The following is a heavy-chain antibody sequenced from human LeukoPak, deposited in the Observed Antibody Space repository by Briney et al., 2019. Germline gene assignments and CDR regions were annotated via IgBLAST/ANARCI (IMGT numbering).Heavy chain of an antibody. J-gene: IGHJ3*02. Sequence: GGSLRLSCAASGFTFSTYSMNWVRQAPGKGLEWVANIKQDGSEKYYVDSVKGRFTISRDNAKNSLYLQMNSLRAEDTAVYYCASRGGPTWAFDIWGQGTMVTVSS. V-gene: IGHV3-7*01. CDR2: IKQDGSEK. D-gene: IGHD3-16*01. CDR3: ASRGGPTWAFDI. CDR1: GFTFSTYS.